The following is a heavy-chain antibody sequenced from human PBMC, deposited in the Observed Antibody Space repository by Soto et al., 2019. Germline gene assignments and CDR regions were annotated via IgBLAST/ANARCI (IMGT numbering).Heavy chain of an antibody. CDR1: GGSISSSTSY. J-gene: IGHJ6*03. CDR3: ARPVNYYYYYMDV. Sequence: QLQLQESGPGLVKPSETLSLTCTVSGGSISSSTSYWGWIRQPPGKGLEWIGSINYSGSTYYSPSLKSRVTISADTSKNQFSLKLSSVTAADTAVYYCARPVNYYYYYMDVWGKGTMDTVSS. CDR2: INYSGST. V-gene: IGHV4-39*01.